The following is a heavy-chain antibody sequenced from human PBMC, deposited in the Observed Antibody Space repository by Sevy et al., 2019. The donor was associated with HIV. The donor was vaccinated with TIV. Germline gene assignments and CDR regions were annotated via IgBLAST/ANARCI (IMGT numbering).Heavy chain of an antibody. V-gene: IGHV3-48*01. CDR1: GFTFSSYS. Sequence: GGYLRLSCAASGFTFSSYSMNWVRQAPGKGLEWVSYISSSSSTIYYADSVKGRFTISRDNAKNSLYLQMNSLRAEDTSVYYCTRGRLQDDYWGQGTLVTVSS. J-gene: IGHJ4*02. D-gene: IGHD5-18*01. CDR3: TRGRLQDDY. CDR2: ISSSSSTI.